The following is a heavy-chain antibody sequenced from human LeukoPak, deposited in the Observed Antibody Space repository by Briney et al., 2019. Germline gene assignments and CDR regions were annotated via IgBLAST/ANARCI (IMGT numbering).Heavy chain of an antibody. D-gene: IGHD6-19*01. J-gene: IGHJ4*02. V-gene: IGHV4-59*01. Sequence: SETLSLTCTVSGGSISSYYWSWIRQPPGKGLEWIGDIYYSGSTNYNPSLKSRVTISVDTSKNQFSLKLSSVTAADTAVYYCARVPRLLPDYWGQGTLVTVSS. CDR1: GGSISSYY. CDR2: IYYSGST. CDR3: ARVPRLLPDY.